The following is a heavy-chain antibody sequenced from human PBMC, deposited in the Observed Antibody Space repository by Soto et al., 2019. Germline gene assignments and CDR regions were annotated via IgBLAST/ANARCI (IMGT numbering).Heavy chain of an antibody. V-gene: IGHV5-51*01. Sequence: GESLKISCKGSGYSFTSYWIGWVRQMPGKGLEWMGIIYPGDSDTRYSPSFQGQVTISADKSISTAYLQWSSLKASDTAMYYCARPGFWSGYPDAFDIWGQGTMVTVSS. CDR1: GYSFTSYW. CDR3: ARPGFWSGYPDAFDI. D-gene: IGHD3-3*01. CDR2: IYPGDSDT. J-gene: IGHJ3*02.